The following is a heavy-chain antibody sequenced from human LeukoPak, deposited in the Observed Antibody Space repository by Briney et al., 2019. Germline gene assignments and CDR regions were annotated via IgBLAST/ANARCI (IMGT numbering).Heavy chain of an antibody. V-gene: IGHV3-66*04. Sequence: TGGSLRLSCAASGFTVSSNYMSWVRQAPGKGLEWVSLIYSGGSTYYADSLKGTFTISRDNSKNTLYLQMNSLRAEDTAVYYCASHHPNVIAWGTFDYWGQGTLVTVSS. J-gene: IGHJ4*02. CDR3: ASHHPNVIAWGTFDY. D-gene: IGHD3-10*01. CDR2: IYSGGST. CDR1: GFTVSSNY.